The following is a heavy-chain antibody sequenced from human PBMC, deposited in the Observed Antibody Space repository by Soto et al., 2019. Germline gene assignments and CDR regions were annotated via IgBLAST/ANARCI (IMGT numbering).Heavy chain of an antibody. CDR1: GYKFTSNG. CDR3: ARGGSWYSSSSWLDP. J-gene: IGHJ5*02. D-gene: IGHD6-6*01. V-gene: IGHV1-18*01. CDR2: ISAYNGNT. Sequence: QVQLAQSGADAKKPGASVKVSCKASGYKFTSNGITWVRQAPGQGLEWMGWISAYNGNTNFAQKFQGRVTMTTDISTSTAYMELRSLRSDDTAVYYCARGGSWYSSSSWLDPWGQGTLVTVSS.